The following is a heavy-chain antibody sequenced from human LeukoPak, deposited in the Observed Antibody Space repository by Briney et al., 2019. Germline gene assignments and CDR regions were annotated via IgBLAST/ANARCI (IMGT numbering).Heavy chain of an antibody. D-gene: IGHD6-13*01. J-gene: IGHJ4*02. CDR2: IYPGDSDT. V-gene: IGHV5-51*01. CDR1: GYSFTSYW. Sequence: GESLKISCKGSGYSFTSYWIGWVRQMPGKGLEWMGIIYPGDSDTRYSPSFQGQVTISADKSISTAYLQWSSLKASDTAMYYCASFKATGSSWSSFDYWGQGTLVTVSS. CDR3: ASFKATGSSWSSFDY.